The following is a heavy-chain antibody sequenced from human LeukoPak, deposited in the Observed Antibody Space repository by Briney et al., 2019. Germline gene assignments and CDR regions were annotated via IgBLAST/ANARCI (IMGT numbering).Heavy chain of an antibody. J-gene: IGHJ3*02. CDR1: GYTFTGYY. CDR3: ARDHWGAFDI. D-gene: IGHD7-27*01. Sequence: GASVKVSCKASGYTFTGYYMHWVRQAPGQGLEWMGWINPNSGNTGYAQKFQGRVTMTTDTSTSTAYMELRSLRSDDTAVYYCARDHWGAFDIWGQGTMVTVSS. CDR2: INPNSGNT. V-gene: IGHV1-2*02.